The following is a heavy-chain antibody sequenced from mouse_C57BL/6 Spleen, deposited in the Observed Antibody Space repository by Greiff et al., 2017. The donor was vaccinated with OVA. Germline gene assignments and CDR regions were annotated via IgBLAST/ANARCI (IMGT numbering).Heavy chain of an antibody. CDR2: IDPSDSYT. CDR1: GYTFTSYW. V-gene: IGHV1-50*01. Sequence: VQLQQPGAELVKPGASVKLSCKASGYTFTSYWMQWVKQRPGQGLEWIGEIDPSDSYTNYNQKFKGKATLTVDTSSSTAYMQLSSLTSEDAAVYYCASYYDPYYAMDYWGQGTSVTVSS. D-gene: IGHD1-1*02. CDR3: ASYYDPYYAMDY. J-gene: IGHJ4*01.